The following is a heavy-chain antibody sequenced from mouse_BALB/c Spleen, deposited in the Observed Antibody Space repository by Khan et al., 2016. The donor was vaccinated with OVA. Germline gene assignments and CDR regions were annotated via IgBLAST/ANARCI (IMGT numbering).Heavy chain of an antibody. V-gene: IGHV1-4*01. CDR2: INPRSGYT. J-gene: IGHJ2*01. CDR3: ARDRIDY. Sequence: QIQLVQSGADLAKPGASVKMSCKASGYSFSNYLIHWVKQSPGQGLECIGYINPRSGYTYYNQTFSDKATLTTDKSSRTAYMQMSSVTAEDSAVYYCARDRIDYWGQGTTLTVSS. CDR1: GYSFSNYL.